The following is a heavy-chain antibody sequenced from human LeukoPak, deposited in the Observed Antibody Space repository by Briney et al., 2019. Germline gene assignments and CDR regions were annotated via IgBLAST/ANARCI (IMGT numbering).Heavy chain of an antibody. J-gene: IGHJ4*02. V-gene: IGHV1-2*02. Sequence: ASVKVSCKASGYTFTGYYMHWVRQAPGQGLEWMGWINPNSGGTNYAQKFQGRVTMTRDTSISTAYMELSRLGSDDTAVYYCARGGLRGVVVAGFFDYWGQGTLVTVSS. CDR3: ARGGLRGVVVAGFFDY. CDR2: INPNSGGT. D-gene: IGHD2-15*01. CDR1: GYTFTGYY.